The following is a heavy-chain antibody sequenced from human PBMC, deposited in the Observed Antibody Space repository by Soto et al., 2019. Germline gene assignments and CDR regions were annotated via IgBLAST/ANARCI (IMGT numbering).Heavy chain of an antibody. CDR1: GFTFSSYS. V-gene: IGHV3-21*01. Sequence: PXGSLSLSCAAAGFTFSSYSMNWVRQAPGKGLEWVSSIISSSSYIYYADSVKGRFTISRDNAKNSLYLQMNSLRAEDTAVYYCARDRKGRYCSGGSCYSFDAFDIWGQGTMVTVS. CDR3: ARDRKGRYCSGGSCYSFDAFDI. J-gene: IGHJ3*02. D-gene: IGHD2-15*01. CDR2: IISSSSYI.